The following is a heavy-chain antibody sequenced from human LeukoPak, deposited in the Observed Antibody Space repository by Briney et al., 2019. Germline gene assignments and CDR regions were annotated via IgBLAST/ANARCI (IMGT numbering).Heavy chain of an antibody. Sequence: PSETLSLTCAVYGGSFSGYYWSWIRQPPGKGLEWIGEINHSGSTNYNPSLKSRVTISVDTSKNQFSLKLSPVAAADTAVYYCARGPFSMVYAYNPALCWGQGTLVTVSS. D-gene: IGHD2-8*01. V-gene: IGHV4-34*01. J-gene: IGHJ4*02. CDR1: GGSFSGYY. CDR2: INHSGST. CDR3: ARGPFSMVYAYNPALC.